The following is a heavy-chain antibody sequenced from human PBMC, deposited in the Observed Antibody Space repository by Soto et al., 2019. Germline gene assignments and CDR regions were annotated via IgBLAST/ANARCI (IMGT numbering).Heavy chain of an antibody. J-gene: IGHJ4*02. CDR1: GFTFSSYA. V-gene: IGHV3-23*01. Sequence: GGSLRLSCAASGFTFSSYAMSWVRQAPGKGLEWVSAISGSGGSTYYADSVKGRFTISRDNSKNTLYLQMNSLRAEDTAVYYCAKAAGYDYVWGSYRPPFDYWGQGTLVTVSS. CDR3: AKAAGYDYVWGSYRPPFDY. CDR2: ISGSGGST. D-gene: IGHD3-16*02.